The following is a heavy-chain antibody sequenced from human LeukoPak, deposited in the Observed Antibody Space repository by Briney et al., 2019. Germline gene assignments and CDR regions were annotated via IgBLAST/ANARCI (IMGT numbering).Heavy chain of an antibody. CDR1: GDSISNYY. CDR2: IYYSGNT. Sequence: SETLSLTCTVSGDSISNYYWSWIRQPPGKGLEWIGYIYYSGNTNYNPSLKSRVTISIDTSRNQFSLRLSSVTAADAAVYYCARSERGYSYGWYDYWGQGTLVTVSS. CDR3: ARSERGYSYGWYDY. D-gene: IGHD5-18*01. J-gene: IGHJ4*02. V-gene: IGHV4-59*08.